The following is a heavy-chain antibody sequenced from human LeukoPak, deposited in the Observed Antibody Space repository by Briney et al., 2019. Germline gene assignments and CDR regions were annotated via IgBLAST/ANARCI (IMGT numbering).Heavy chain of an antibody. CDR2: IYYSGST. J-gene: IGHJ4*02. V-gene: IGHV4-59*01. Sequence: SETLSLTCTVSGGSISSYYWSWTRQPPGKGLEWIGYIYYSGSTNYNPSLKSRVTISVDTSKNQFSLKLSSVTAADTAVYYCASSPVAANYFDYWGQGTLVTVSS. D-gene: IGHD6-19*01. CDR1: GGSISSYY. CDR3: ASSPVAANYFDY.